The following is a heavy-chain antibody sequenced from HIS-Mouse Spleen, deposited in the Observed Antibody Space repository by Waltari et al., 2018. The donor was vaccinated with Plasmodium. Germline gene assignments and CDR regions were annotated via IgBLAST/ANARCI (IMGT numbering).Heavy chain of an antibody. J-gene: IGHJ3*02. CDR2: IWYDGSNK. CDR3: AKVAQGTRDAFDI. V-gene: IGHV3-33*06. CDR1: GFPSSSYG. D-gene: IGHD2-8*01. Sequence: QVQLVESGGGVVKPGRSLRLSCAAAGFPSSSYGMHWVRQAPGKGLEWVAVIWYDGSNKYYADSVNGRFTISRDNSKNTLYLQMNSLRAEDTAVYYCAKVAQGTRDAFDIWGQGTMVTVSS.